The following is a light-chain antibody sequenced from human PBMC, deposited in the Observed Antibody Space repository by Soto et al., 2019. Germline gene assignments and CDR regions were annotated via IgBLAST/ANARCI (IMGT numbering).Light chain of an antibody. CDR2: DVS. V-gene: IGLV2-14*01. CDR1: SSDVGGYNY. J-gene: IGLJ2*01. Sequence: QSVLTQPASVSGSPGQSITISCTGTSSDVGGYNYVSWYQQHPGKAPKLMIYDVSNRPSGVSNRFSGSKSGNTASLTISGLQAEDEAYYYCSSYTSSSTQGVVFGGGTKLTVL. CDR3: SSYTSSSTQGVV.